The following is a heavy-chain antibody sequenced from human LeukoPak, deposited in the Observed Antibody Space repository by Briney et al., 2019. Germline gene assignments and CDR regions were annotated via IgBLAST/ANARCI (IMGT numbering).Heavy chain of an antibody. V-gene: IGHV4-61*01. CDR2: IYYSGST. CDR1: GYSISSNYF. Sequence: SETLSLTCAVSGYSISSNYFWGWIRQPPGKGLEWIGYIYYSGSTNYNPSLKSRVTISVDTSKNQFSLKLSSVTAADTAVYYCARDDSSSSGGYGTDVWGQGTTVTVSS. J-gene: IGHJ6*02. CDR3: ARDDSSSSGGYGTDV. D-gene: IGHD6-6*01.